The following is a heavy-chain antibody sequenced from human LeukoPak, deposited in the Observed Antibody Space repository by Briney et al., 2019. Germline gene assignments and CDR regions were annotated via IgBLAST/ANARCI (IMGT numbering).Heavy chain of an antibody. V-gene: IGHV3-23*01. D-gene: IGHD2-2*01. CDR1: GFTFSSYA. CDR2: ISGSGGST. CDR3: AKDAPVNIVVVPAANS. J-gene: IGHJ4*02. Sequence: GGSLRLSCAASGFTFSSYAVSWVRQAPGKGLEWVSAISGSGGSTYYADSVKGRFTISRDNSKNTLYLQMNSLRAEDTAVYYCAKDAPVNIVVVPAANSWGQGTLVTVSS.